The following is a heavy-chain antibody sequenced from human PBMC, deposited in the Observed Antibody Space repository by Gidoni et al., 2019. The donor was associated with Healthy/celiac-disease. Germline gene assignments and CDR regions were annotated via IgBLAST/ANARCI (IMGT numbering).Heavy chain of an antibody. J-gene: IGHJ5*02. CDR1: GGSISSSSYY. V-gene: IGHV4-39*07. D-gene: IGHD3-10*01. Sequence: QLQLQESGPGLVKPSETLSLTCTVSGGSISSSSYYWGWIRQPPGKGLEWIGSIYYSGSTYYNPSLKSRVTISVDTSKNQFSLKLSSVTAADTAVYYCARDLVMVRGEYNWFDPWGQGTLVTVSS. CDR2: IYYSGST. CDR3: ARDLVMVRGEYNWFDP.